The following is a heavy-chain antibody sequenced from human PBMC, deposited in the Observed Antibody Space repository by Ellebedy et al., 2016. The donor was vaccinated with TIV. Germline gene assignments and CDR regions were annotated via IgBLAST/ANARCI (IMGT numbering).Heavy chain of an antibody. D-gene: IGHD4-17*01. CDR3: QSRENDYGDPLATYYYYGMDV. CDR1: GFTFSSYA. J-gene: IGHJ6*02. Sequence: GESLKISCAASGFTFSSYAMHWVRQAPGKGLEWVAVISYDGSNKYYADSVKGRFTISRDNSKNTLYLQMNSLRAEDTAVYYCQSRENDYGDPLATYYYYGMDVWGQGTTVTVSS. CDR2: ISYDGSNK. V-gene: IGHV3-30-3*01.